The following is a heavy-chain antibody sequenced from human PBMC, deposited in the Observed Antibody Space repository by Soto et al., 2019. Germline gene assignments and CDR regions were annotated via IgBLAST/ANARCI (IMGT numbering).Heavy chain of an antibody. V-gene: IGHV1-18*01. Sequence: VKVSCQASGYTFTSYGISWVRQAPGQGLEWMGWISAYNGNTNYAQKLQGRVTMTTDTSTSTAYMELRSLRSDDTAVYYCAREQLRRWPLDYWGQGTLVTVSS. J-gene: IGHJ4*02. CDR2: ISAYNGNT. D-gene: IGHD1-7*01. CDR3: AREQLRRWPLDY. CDR1: GYTFTSYG.